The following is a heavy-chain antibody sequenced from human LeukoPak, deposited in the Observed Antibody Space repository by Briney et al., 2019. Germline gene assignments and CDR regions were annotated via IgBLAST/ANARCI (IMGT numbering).Heavy chain of an antibody. CDR3: ARADYGGNDNLFDP. CDR1: GFTFSSYG. D-gene: IGHD4-23*01. CDR2: ISGSGGST. Sequence: GGSLRLSCAAPGFTFSSYGMSWVGQAPGKGLEWVSAISGSGGSTYHADSVKGRFTISRDNSKNTLYLQMNSLRAEDTAVYYCARADYGGNDNLFDPWGQGTLVTVSS. V-gene: IGHV3-23*01. J-gene: IGHJ5*02.